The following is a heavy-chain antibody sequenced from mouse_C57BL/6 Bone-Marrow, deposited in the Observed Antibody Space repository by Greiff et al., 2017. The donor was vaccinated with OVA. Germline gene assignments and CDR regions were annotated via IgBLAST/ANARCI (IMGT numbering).Heavy chain of an antibody. D-gene: IGHD2-4*01. CDR1: GYTFTSYW. CDR3: ARTYDYGGYAMDY. V-gene: IGHV1-55*01. J-gene: IGHJ4*01. CDR2: IYPGSGST. Sequence: VQLQQSGAELVKPGASVKMSCKASGYTFTSYWITWVKQRPGQGLEWIGDIYPGSGSTNYNEKFKSKATLTVDTSSSTAYMQLSSLTSEDSAVYYCARTYDYGGYAMDYWGQGTSVTVSS.